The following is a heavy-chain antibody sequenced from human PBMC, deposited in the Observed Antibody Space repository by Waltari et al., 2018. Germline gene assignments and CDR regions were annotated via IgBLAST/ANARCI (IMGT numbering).Heavy chain of an antibody. CDR1: GFTFSSYW. CDR3: ARVARTAVTTSGYYGMDV. Sequence: EVQLVESGGGLAQPGGSLRLSCAASGFTFSSYWRPWVRQPPGKGLVWVSRISDDGRATSYADSVKGRFTISRDNAKNTLYLQMNSLRVDDMAVYYCARVARTAVTTSGYYGMDVWGQGTTVTVSS. V-gene: IGHV3-74*01. CDR2: ISDDGRAT. J-gene: IGHJ6*02. D-gene: IGHD4-17*01.